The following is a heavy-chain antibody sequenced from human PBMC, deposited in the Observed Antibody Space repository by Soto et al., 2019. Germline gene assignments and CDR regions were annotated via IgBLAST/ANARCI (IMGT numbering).Heavy chain of an antibody. V-gene: IGHV3-48*01. J-gene: IGHJ4*02. Sequence: GGSLRLSCAASGVTISGYGMNWVRHVPGEGLEWVSYISSSTSSIYYADSVKGRFTISRDDAKNSLYLQMNSLRAEDTAVYYCARFLTGYNTFASWGQGALVTDSS. CDR1: GVTISGYG. CDR2: ISSSTSSI. CDR3: ARFLTGYNTFAS. D-gene: IGHD3-9*01.